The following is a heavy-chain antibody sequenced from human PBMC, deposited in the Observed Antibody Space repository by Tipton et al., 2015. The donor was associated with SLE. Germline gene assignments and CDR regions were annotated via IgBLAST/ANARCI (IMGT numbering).Heavy chain of an antibody. Sequence: TLSLTCTVSGGSISSGSYYWSWIRQPPGKGLEWIGYIYYSGSTYYNPSLKSRVTISVDTSKNQFSLKLSSVTAADTAVYYCARDQPTVVNRSLGYWGQGTLVTVSS. V-gene: IGHV4-30-4*08. CDR1: GGSISSGSYY. CDR3: ARDQPTVVNRSLGY. D-gene: IGHD4-23*01. J-gene: IGHJ4*02. CDR2: IYYSGST.